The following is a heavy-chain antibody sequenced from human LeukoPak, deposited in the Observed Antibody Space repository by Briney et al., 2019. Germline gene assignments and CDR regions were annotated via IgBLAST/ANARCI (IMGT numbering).Heavy chain of an antibody. V-gene: IGHV4-39*01. CDR2: IYSSGST. CDR3: ARRGGSGRSFDY. J-gene: IGHJ4*02. Sequence: ASETLSLTCTVSGGSISSSSYYWGWIRQPPGKGLEWIGSIYSSGSTYYNPSLKSRVTISVDTSKNQFSLNLSSVPASDTAVYYCARRGGSGRSFDYWGQGILVTVSS. CDR1: GGSISSSSYY. D-gene: IGHD3-10*01.